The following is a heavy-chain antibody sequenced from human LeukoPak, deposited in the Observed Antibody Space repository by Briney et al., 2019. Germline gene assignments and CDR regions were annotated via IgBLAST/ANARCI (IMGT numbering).Heavy chain of an antibody. Sequence: SGGSLSLSCAASGLNFDDYAMHWVRQAPGKGVEWVSGMSWNSGSIGYADSVKGRFTISRDNAKNHVYLQINSLRAEDTALYYCSKDIHDYVWGSYLHYWGQGTLVTVSS. D-gene: IGHD3-16*02. CDR2: MSWNSGSI. CDR1: GLNFDDYA. CDR3: SKDIHDYVWGSYLHY. J-gene: IGHJ4*02. V-gene: IGHV3-9*01.